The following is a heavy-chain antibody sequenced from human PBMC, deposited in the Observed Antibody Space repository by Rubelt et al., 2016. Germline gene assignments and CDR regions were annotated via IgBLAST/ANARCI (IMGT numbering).Heavy chain of an antibody. Sequence: QVQLQESGPGLVKPSETLSLTCTVSGGSIGSYYWSWIRQPPGKGLEWIGYIYYSGSTNYNPPRKSRVTIAVDTSKNQFSLKLSSVTAADTAVYYCARVVAAAGTSYYGMDVWGQGTTVTVSS. CDR3: ARVVAAAGTSYYGMDV. CDR1: GGSIGSYY. D-gene: IGHD6-13*01. J-gene: IGHJ6*02. CDR2: IYYSGST. V-gene: IGHV4-59*01.